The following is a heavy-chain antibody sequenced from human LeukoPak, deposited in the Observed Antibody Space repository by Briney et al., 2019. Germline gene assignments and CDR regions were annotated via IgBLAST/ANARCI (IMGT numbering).Heavy chain of an antibody. CDR1: GGSISSYY. D-gene: IGHD6-6*01. CDR3: AREGIAARPGGFDY. CDR2: ICTSGST. V-gene: IGHV4-4*07. Sequence: SETLSLTCTVSGGSISSYYWSWIRQPAGKGLEWIGRICTSGSTNYNPSLKSRVTMSVDTSKNQFSLKLSSVTAADTAVYYCAREGIAARPGGFDYWGQGTLVTVSS. J-gene: IGHJ4*02.